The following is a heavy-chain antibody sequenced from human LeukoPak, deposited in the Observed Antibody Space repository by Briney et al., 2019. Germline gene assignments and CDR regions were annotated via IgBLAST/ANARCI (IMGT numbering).Heavy chain of an antibody. Sequence: SETLSLTCTVSGGSISSYYWSWIRQPAGKGLEWIGRIYTSGSTNYNPPLKSRVIMSIDTSKNQFSLKLSSVTAADTAVYYCARGGYQLYLWDYFDFWGQGTLVTVSS. CDR1: GGSISSYY. D-gene: IGHD2-2*01. J-gene: IGHJ4*02. CDR3: ARGGYQLYLWDYFDF. CDR2: IYTSGST. V-gene: IGHV4-4*07.